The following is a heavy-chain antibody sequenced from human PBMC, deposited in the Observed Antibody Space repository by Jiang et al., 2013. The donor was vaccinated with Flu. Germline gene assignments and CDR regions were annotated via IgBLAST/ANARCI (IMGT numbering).Heavy chain of an antibody. CDR2: ISAYNGNT. J-gene: IGHJ6*03. D-gene: IGHD5-18*01. CDR1: GYTFTSYG. V-gene: IGHV1-18*04. CDR3: ARDLSTGGYSYGPVDYYYYYMDV. Sequence: SVKVSCKASGYTFTSYGISWVRQAPGQGLEWMGWISAYNGNTNYAQKLQGRVTMTTDTSTSTAYMELSSLRSEDTAVYYCARDLSTGGYSYGPVDYYYYYMDVWGKGTTVTVSS.